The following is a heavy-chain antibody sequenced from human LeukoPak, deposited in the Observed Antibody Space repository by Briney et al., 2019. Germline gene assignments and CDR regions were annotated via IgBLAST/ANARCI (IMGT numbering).Heavy chain of an antibody. V-gene: IGHV3-21*01. CDR1: GFTVSSYS. D-gene: IGHD3-10*01. CDR3: ARGASGIGGIRFDP. J-gene: IGHJ5*02. Sequence: GGSLRLSCAASGFTVSSYSMNWVRQAPGKGLEWVSSISSTSSYIYYADSVKGRFTISRDNAKNSLYLQMNSLRAEDTAVYYCARGASGIGGIRFDPWGQGTLVTVSS. CDR2: ISSTSSYI.